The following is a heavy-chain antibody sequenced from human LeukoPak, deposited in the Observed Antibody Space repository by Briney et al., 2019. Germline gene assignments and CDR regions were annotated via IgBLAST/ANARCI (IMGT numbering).Heavy chain of an antibody. CDR1: GFTFSSYW. Sequence: PGGSLRLSCAASGFTFSSYWMSWVRQAPGKGLEWVSAISGSGGSTYYADSVKGRFTISRDNSKNTLYLQMNSLRAEDTAVYYCAKLQGGSYYKVLNYWGQGTLVTVSS. D-gene: IGHD1-26*01. CDR2: ISGSGGST. V-gene: IGHV3-23*01. CDR3: AKLQGGSYYKVLNY. J-gene: IGHJ4*02.